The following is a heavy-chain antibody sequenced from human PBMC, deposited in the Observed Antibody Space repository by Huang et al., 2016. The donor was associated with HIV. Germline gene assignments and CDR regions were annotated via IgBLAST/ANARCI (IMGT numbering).Heavy chain of an antibody. CDR2: IYYSGST. Sequence: QLQLQESGPGLVKPSETLSLTCTVSGGSLRSDNYYWGWIRQPPGKGLEWIGSIYYSGSTYYNPALKRRVTITVDRSKNHFSLRMRSVTAADTAVYYCARLPGSITMIRGVITDPYWGQGTLVTVSS. V-gene: IGHV4-39*02. CDR3: ARLPGSITMIRGVITDPY. J-gene: IGHJ4*02. D-gene: IGHD3-10*01. CDR1: GGSLRSDNYY.